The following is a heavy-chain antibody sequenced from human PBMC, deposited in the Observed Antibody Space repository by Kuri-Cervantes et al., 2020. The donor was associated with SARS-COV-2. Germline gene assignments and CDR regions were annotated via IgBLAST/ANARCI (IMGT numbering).Heavy chain of an antibody. CDR2: INQSGST. D-gene: IGHD5-24*01. CDR3: ARVDGYTLGFDY. CDR1: GGSSSGYY. Sequence: SETLSLTCAVFGGSSSGYYWGWIRQPPGKGLEWIGEINQSGSTNYNPSLKSRVTISVDTSKNQFSLKLSSVTAANTAVYYCARVDGYTLGFDYWGQGTLVTVSS. J-gene: IGHJ4*02. V-gene: IGHV4-34*01.